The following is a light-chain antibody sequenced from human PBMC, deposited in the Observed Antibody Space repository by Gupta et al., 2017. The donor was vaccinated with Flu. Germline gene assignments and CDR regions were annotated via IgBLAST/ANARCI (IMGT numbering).Light chain of an antibody. Sequence: EILMTQSPATLSGSPGERATLSCRASQSITSKLAWYQQKPGQAPRLLIYGASTRATGHPARFSGSGSGTEFTLTISSLKSEDFVVYYCQHYNSWPPLFTFGPGTKVDIK. CDR2: GAS. V-gene: IGKV3D-15*01. J-gene: IGKJ3*01. CDR1: QSITSK. CDR3: QHYNSWPPLFT.